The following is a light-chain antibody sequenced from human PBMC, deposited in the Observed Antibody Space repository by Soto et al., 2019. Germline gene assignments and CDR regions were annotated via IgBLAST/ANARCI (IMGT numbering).Light chain of an antibody. CDR1: HSISSW. J-gene: IGKJ1*01. CDR3: QQYNSYPWT. Sequence: DIPMTQSPSTLSASVGDRVTITCRASHSISSWLAWYQQKPGKDPKLLIYKASSLESGVPSRFSGSGSGTEFTLTISSLQPDDFATYYCQQYNSYPWTCGQGTKVEIK. CDR2: KAS. V-gene: IGKV1-5*03.